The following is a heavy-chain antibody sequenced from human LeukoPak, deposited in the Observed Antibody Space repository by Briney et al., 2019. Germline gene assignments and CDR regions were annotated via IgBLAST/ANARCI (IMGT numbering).Heavy chain of an antibody. CDR1: GFTFITYW. CDR2: INADGSDT. J-gene: IGHJ4*02. CDR3: VRWGVEAGMDF. D-gene: IGHD6-19*01. V-gene: IGHV3-7*01. Sequence: GGSLRLSCEASGFTFITYWMGWVRQSPGQGPGWLANINADGSDTSYVDSVKGRFAISRDNAKKSMFLQMNSLRAEETSVYHCVRWGVEAGMDFWGQGTLVTVSS.